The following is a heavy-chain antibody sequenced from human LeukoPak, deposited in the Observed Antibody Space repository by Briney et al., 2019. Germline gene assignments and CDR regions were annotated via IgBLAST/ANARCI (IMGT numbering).Heavy chain of an antibody. CDR2: ISAYNGNT. Sequence: ASVKVSCKASGYTFTSYGISWVRQAPGQGLEWMGWISAYNGNTNYAQKLQGRVTMTTDTSTSTAYMELRSLRSDDTAVYYCAREMRDSSGWYVIPRGYYYYYYMDVWGKGTTVTVSS. V-gene: IGHV1-18*01. CDR1: GYTFTSYG. D-gene: IGHD6-19*01. J-gene: IGHJ6*03. CDR3: AREMRDSSGWYVIPRGYYYYYYMDV.